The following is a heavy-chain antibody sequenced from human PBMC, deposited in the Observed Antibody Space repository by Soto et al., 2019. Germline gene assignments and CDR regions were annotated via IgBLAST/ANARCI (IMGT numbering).Heavy chain of an antibody. D-gene: IGHD2-15*01. CDR1: GFTFDDYA. J-gene: IGHJ4*02. V-gene: IGHV3-9*01. Sequence: EVQLVESGGGLVQPGRSLRLSCAASGFTFDDYAMHWVRQAPGKGLEWVSGISWNSGSIGYADSVKGRFTISRDNAKNSLYLQMNSLRAEDTALYYCAKVLGDGLLGYDYWGQGTLVTVSS. CDR3: AKVLGDGLLGYDY. CDR2: ISWNSGSI.